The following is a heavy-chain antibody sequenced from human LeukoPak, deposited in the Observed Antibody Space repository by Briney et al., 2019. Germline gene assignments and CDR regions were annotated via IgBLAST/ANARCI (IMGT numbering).Heavy chain of an antibody. J-gene: IGHJ6*02. D-gene: IGHD6-13*01. CDR3: ASHGPGSSWSYYYYGMDV. V-gene: IGHV4-59*08. CDR2: IYYSGST. Sequence: SETLSLTCTVSGGSISSYYWSWIRQPPGKGLEWIGYIYYSGSTNYNPSLKSRVTISVDTSKNQFSLKLSSVTAADTAVYYCASHGPGSSWSYYYYGMDVWGQGTTVTVSS. CDR1: GGSISSYY.